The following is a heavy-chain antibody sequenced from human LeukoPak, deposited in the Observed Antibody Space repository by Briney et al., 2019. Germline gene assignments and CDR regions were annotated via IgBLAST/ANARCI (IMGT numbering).Heavy chain of an antibody. V-gene: IGHV4-4*02. CDR1: GGSISSSNW. D-gene: IGHD3-10*01. CDR3: ARQLYVSGSYYAPMDV. J-gene: IGHJ6*03. CDR2: IYHSGST. Sequence: SETLSLTCAVSGGSISSSNWWSWVRQPPGKGLEWIGEIYHSGSTYYNPSLKSRVTISIDTSKNQFSLKLTSVTAADTAVYFCARQLYVSGSYYAPMDVWGKGTTVMISS.